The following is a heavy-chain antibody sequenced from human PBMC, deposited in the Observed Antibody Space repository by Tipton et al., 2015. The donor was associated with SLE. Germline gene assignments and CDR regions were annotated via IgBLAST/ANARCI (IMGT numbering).Heavy chain of an antibody. CDR2: IRYDGSNK. V-gene: IGHV3-30*02. CDR1: GFTFSSYG. J-gene: IGHJ4*02. D-gene: IGHD6-19*01. Sequence: GSLRLSCAASGFTFSSYGMHWVRQAPGKGLEWVAFIRYDGSNKYYADSVKGRFTISRDNSKNTLYLQMNSLRAEDTAVYYCAKDLWIAVAASYYFDYWGQGTLVTVSS. CDR3: AKDLWIAVAASYYFDY.